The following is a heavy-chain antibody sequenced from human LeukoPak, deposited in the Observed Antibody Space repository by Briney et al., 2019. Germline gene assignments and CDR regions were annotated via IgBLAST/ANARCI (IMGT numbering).Heavy chain of an antibody. CDR2: IYYSGST. CDR1: GGFISSYY. Sequence: SETLSLTCTVSGGFISSYYWSWIRQPPGKGLEWIGYIYYSGSTTYNPSLRSRVTISIDTSKNQFSLRLTSVTAADTAVYYCARGGYTSGWYVFDYWGQGTLVTVSS. CDR3: ARGGYTSGWYVFDY. V-gene: IGHV4-59*01. D-gene: IGHD6-19*01. J-gene: IGHJ4*02.